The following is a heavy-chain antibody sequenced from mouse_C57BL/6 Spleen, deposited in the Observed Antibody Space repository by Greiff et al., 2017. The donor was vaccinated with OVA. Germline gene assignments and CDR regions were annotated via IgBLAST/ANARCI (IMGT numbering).Heavy chain of an antibody. CDR1: GFSLTSYG. V-gene: IGHV2-2*01. CDR2: IWSGGST. CDR3: ARELDYYFDY. Sequence: VQLVESGPGLVQPSQSLSITCTVSGFSLTSYGVHWVRQSPGKGLEWLGVIWSGGSTDYNAAFITTLSISKDNSKSQVFLKMNSLQADDTAIYYCARELDYYFDYWGQGTTLTVSS. J-gene: IGHJ2*01.